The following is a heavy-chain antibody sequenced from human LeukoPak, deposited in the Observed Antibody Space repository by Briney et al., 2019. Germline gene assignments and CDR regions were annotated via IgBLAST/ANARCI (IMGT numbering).Heavy chain of an antibody. V-gene: IGHV4-34*01. J-gene: IGHJ4*02. CDR1: GGSLSGYY. D-gene: IGHD5-24*01. CDR2: INHSGST. CDR3: ARRAHNSVYVDY. Sequence: SETLSLTCAVYGGSLSGYYWSWIRRPPRKGLEWIGEINHSGSTNYNPSLKSRVTISVDTSKNQFSLKLSSVTAADTAVYYCARRAHNSVYVDYWGQGTLVTVSS.